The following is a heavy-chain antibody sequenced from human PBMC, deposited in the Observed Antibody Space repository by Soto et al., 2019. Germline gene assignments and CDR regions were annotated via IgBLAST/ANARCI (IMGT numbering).Heavy chain of an antibody. D-gene: IGHD2-2*01. Sequence: SETLSLTCTVSGGSISSSSYYWGWIRQPPGKGLEWIGSIYYSGSTYYNPSLKSRVTISVDTSKNQFSLKLSSVTAADTAVYYCARLFPRVVPAAIYFDYWGQGNLVTVSS. J-gene: IGHJ4*02. CDR1: GGSISSSSYY. CDR3: ARLFPRVVPAAIYFDY. CDR2: IYYSGST. V-gene: IGHV4-39*01.